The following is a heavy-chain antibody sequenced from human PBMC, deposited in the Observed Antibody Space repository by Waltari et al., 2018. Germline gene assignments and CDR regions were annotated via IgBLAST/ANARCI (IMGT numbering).Heavy chain of an antibody. J-gene: IGHJ4*02. D-gene: IGHD2-15*01. CDR2: IYYSGST. CDR1: GGSISSYY. CDR3: ARNYCSGGSCYPEV. Sequence: QVQLQESGPGLVKPSETLSLTCTVSGGSISSYYWSWIRPPPGKGLEWIGYIYYSGSTNYNPSLKSRVTISVDTSKNQFSLKLSSVTAADTAVYYCARNYCSGGSCYPEVWGQGTLVTVSS. V-gene: IGHV4-59*08.